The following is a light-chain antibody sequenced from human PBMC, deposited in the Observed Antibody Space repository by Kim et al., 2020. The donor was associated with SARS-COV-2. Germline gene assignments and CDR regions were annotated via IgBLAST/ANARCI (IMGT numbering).Light chain of an antibody. V-gene: IGKV1-5*03. CDR1: QSISSW. J-gene: IGKJ4*01. CDR2: KAS. CDR3: QQYNSYPLT. Sequence: ASVGDRVTITWRASQSISSWLAWYQQKPEKAPKLLIYKASSLESGVPSRFSGSGSGTEFTLTISSLQPDDFATYYCQQYNSYPLTFGGGTKVDIK.